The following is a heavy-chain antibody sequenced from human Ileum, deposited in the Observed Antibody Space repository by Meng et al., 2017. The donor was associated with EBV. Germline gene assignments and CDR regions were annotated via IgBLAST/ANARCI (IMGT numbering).Heavy chain of an antibody. V-gene: IGHV4-4*02. CDR2: IYHSGST. CDR3: ASGRDYAWHS. D-gene: IGHD4-17*01. Sequence: RPQAAGPEPVEPSGTLSLTRAVSGDSISSNNWWSWVRQPPGKGLEWIGEIYHSGSTNYNPSFKSRVTMSVDKSKNQISLNLSSVTAADTAVYYCASGRDYAWHSWGRGTLVTVSS. J-gene: IGHJ4*02. CDR1: GDSISSNNW.